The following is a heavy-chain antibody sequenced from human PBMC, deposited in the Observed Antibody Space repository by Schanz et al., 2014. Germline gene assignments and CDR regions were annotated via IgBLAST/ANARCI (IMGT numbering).Heavy chain of an antibody. CDR2: ISASGGDT. D-gene: IGHD3-9*01. Sequence: DVHLLESGGGLVQPGGSLRLSCAASEFTFSTDAMSWVRQAPGKGLEWLSVISASGGDTYYADSVKGRFTISRANSKNALYLQMNSLRAEDTAVYYCAKVRYSSGWRGDYFDAWGQGTLVTVAS. V-gene: IGHV3-23*01. J-gene: IGHJ4*02. CDR1: EFTFSTDA. CDR3: AKVRYSSGWRGDYFDA.